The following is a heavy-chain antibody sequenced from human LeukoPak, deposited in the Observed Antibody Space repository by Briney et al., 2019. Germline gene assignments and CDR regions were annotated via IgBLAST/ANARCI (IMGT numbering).Heavy chain of an antibody. CDR3: VGTPDGANAGAPGC. CDR1: GGPISTSSYY. V-gene: IGHV4-39*07. J-gene: IGHJ1*01. CDR2: VYYTGNT. Sequence: PSETLSLTCTVSGGPISTSSYYWGWIRQPPGKGLEWIGSVYYTGNTYYNPSLRSRVTISLDTSKNQFSLKLSSVTAADTAVHYCVGTPDGANAGAPGCWGQGTLVTVSS. D-gene: IGHD4/OR15-4a*01.